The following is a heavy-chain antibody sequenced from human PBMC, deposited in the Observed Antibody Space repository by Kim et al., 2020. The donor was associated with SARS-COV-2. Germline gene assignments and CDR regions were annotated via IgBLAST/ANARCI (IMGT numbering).Heavy chain of an antibody. CDR2: INHSGST. V-gene: IGHV4-34*01. CDR1: GGSFSGYY. D-gene: IGHD3-10*01. CDR3: ARYGRRRFGELIGLHPDEYFQH. J-gene: IGHJ1*01. Sequence: SETLSLTCAVYGGSFSGYYWSWIRQPPGKGLEWIGEINHSGSTNYNPSLKSRVTISVDTSKNQFSLKLSSVTAADTAVYYCARYGRRRFGELIGLHPDEYFQHWGQGTLGTVSS.